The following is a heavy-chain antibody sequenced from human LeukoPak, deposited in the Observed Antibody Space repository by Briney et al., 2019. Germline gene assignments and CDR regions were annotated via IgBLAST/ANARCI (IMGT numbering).Heavy chain of an antibody. CDR2: ISGSGGGT. J-gene: IGHJ5*02. Sequence: GGSLRLSFAASGFTFSSYAMSWVRQAPVKGLEWVSAISGSGGGTYHADCLNGPFPISRDHSKNLLDRQMSGLRAEGPAVYYRAKDTLIVVVPAAQFDPWSKGTLVTVSS. CDR1: GFTFSSYA. D-gene: IGHD2-2*01. V-gene: IGHV3-23*01. CDR3: AKDTLIVVVPAAQFDP.